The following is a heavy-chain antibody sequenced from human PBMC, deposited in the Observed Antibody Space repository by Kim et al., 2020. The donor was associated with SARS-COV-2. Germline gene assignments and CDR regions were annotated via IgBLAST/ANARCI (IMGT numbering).Heavy chain of an antibody. CDR3: YFHGANYYYYYGMDV. V-gene: IGHV3-30*03. D-gene: IGHD1-26*01. CDR2: ISYDGSNK. Sequence: GGSLRLSCAASGFTFSSYGMHWVRQAPGKGLEWVAVISYDGSNKYYADSVKGRFTISRDNSKNTLYLQMNSLRAEDTAVYYCYFHGANYYYYYGMDVWGQGTTVTVSS. J-gene: IGHJ6*02. CDR1: GFTFSSYG.